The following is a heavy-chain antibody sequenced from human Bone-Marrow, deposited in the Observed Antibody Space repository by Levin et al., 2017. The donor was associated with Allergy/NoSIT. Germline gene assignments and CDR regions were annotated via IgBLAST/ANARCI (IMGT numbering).Heavy chain of an antibody. CDR1: GFTVSNNH. CDR3: AGGGPGPYYFDY. Sequence: GGSLRLSCAASGFTVSNNHMSWVRQAPGKGLEWLSFIYADGRTHYADSVKGRFTIFRDDSKNTLHLQMNSLRAEDTAVYYCAGGGPGPYYFDYWGQGTLVTVSS. CDR2: IYADGRT. J-gene: IGHJ4*02. V-gene: IGHV3-53*01. D-gene: IGHD3-16*01.